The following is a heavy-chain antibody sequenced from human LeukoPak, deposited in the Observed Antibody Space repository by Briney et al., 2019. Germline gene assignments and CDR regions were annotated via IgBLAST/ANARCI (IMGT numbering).Heavy chain of an antibody. CDR1: RFTFSSYA. CDR2: ISYDGSNK. J-gene: IGHJ4*02. D-gene: IGHD1/OR15-1a*01. V-gene: IGHV3-30-3*02. CDR3: VKSNNLGGDY. Sequence: GGSLRLSCAASRFTFSSYAMHWVRQAPGKGLEWVAVISYDGSNKDYADSVKGRFTISRDNSKKTAYLQMQSLRVEDTAVYYCVKSNNLGGDYWGQGTLVTVSS.